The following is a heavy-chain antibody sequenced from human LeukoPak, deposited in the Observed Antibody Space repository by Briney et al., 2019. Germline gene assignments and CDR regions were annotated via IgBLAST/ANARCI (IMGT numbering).Heavy chain of an antibody. D-gene: IGHD5-24*01. J-gene: IGHJ6*02. V-gene: IGHV4-59*01. Sequence: SETLSLTCTVSGDSINDYYWSWIRQPPGKGLEWIGYIYDSGSTTYNPSLKSRVTISVDTSKNQFSLRLTSVTAADTVVYYCASQRSRGYYYGMDVGGQGTTVTVSS. CDR2: IYDSGST. CDR1: GDSINDYY. CDR3: ASQRSRGYYYGMDV.